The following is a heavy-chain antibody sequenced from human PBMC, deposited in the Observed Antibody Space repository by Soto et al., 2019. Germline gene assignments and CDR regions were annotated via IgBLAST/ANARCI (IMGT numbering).Heavy chain of an antibody. V-gene: IGHV4-59*01. CDR1: GGSMSNYY. J-gene: IGHJ5*02. CDR2: IYYIGRT. D-gene: IGHD1-26*01. Sequence: QVQLQESGPGRVKASETLSLTCTVSGGSMSNYYWSWIRQLPGKGLEWIGYIYYIGRTNYNPSLKSRVTMSVDTSRNQLSLNLTSVTAADTAVYYCARGYSPALGAPWARVNWFDPWGQGTLVTVSS. CDR3: ARGYSPALGAPWARVNWFDP.